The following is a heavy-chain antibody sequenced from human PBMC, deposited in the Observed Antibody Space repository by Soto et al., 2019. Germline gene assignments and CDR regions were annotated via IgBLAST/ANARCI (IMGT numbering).Heavy chain of an antibody. CDR2: IIPIFGTA. CDR3: ARDTYRDSSGYYYISNYFDY. Sequence: ASVKVSCKASGGTFSSYAISWVRQAPGQGLEWMGGIIPIFGTANYAQKFQGRVTITADESTSTAYMELSSLRSEDTAVYYCARDTYRDSSGYYYISNYFDYWGQGTLVTVS. J-gene: IGHJ4*02. V-gene: IGHV1-69*13. CDR1: GGTFSSYA. D-gene: IGHD3-22*01.